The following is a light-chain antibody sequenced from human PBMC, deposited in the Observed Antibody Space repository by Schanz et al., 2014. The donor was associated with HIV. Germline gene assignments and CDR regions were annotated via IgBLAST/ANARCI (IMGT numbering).Light chain of an antibody. V-gene: IGLV1-40*01. J-gene: IGLJ2*01. Sequence: QSVLTQPPSASGTPGQRVTISCSGSSSNIKINAVNWYQQLPGTAPKLLIYGNSNRPSGVPDRFSGSKSGTSASLAITGLQAEDEADYYCQSFDSSLSGSNVVFGGGTKLTVL. CDR2: GNS. CDR3: QSFDSSLSGSNVV. CDR1: SSNIKINA.